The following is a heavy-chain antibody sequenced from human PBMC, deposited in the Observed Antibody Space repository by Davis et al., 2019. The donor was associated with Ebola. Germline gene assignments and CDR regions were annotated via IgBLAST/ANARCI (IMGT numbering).Heavy chain of an antibody. D-gene: IGHD3-3*01. V-gene: IGHV3-23*01. CDR1: GFTFSSYA. Sequence: GGSLRLSCAASGFTFSSYAMSWVRQAPGKGLEWVSAISGSGGSTYYADSVKGRFTISRDNSKNTLYLQMNSLRAEDTAVYYCAKDTPGRYDFWSGYWDYWGQGTLVTVSS. CDR3: AKDTPGRYDFWSGYWDY. J-gene: IGHJ4*02. CDR2: ISGSGGST.